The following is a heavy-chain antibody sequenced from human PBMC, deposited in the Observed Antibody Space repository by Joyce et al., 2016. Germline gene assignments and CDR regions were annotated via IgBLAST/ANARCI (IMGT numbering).Heavy chain of an antibody. CDR2: IYHSGRT. Sequence: QVQLQESGPGLVKPSGTLSLTCAVSGGSISSSNWWRWVRQPPGKGLEWSGEIYHSGRTNYSPSLKSRVTMSVDKSKNQFSLKLTSVTAADTAVYFCATDPYGDYFDHWGQGALVTVSS. V-gene: IGHV4-4*02. J-gene: IGHJ4*02. CDR1: GGSISSSNW. D-gene: IGHD4-17*01. CDR3: ATDPYGDYFDH.